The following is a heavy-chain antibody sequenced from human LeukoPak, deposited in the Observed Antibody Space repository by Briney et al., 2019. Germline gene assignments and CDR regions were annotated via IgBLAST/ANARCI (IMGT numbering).Heavy chain of an antibody. Sequence: SETLSLTCTVSGGSISSYYWSWIRQPPGKGLEWIGYIYYSGSTNYIPSLKSRVTISVDTSKNQFSLKLSSVTAADTAVYYCARTIIVGATIRYYYGMDVWGQGTTVTVSS. CDR2: IYYSGST. V-gene: IGHV4-59*01. D-gene: IGHD1-26*01. CDR1: GGSISSYY. J-gene: IGHJ6*02. CDR3: ARTIIVGATIRYYYGMDV.